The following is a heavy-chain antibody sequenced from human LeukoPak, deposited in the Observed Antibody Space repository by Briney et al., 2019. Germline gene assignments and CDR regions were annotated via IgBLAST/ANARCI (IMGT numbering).Heavy chain of an antibody. V-gene: IGHV1-18*01. J-gene: IGHJ5*02. D-gene: IGHD2-8*01. CDR2: ISAYNGNT. Sequence: ASVKVSCKASGYTFTSYGISWVRQAPGQGLEWMGWISAYNGNTNYAQKLQGRVTMTTDTSTSTAYMELSSLRSEDTAVYYCARADLGYCTNGVCYTQYNWFDPWGQGTLVTVSS. CDR3: ARADLGYCTNGVCYTQYNWFDP. CDR1: GYTFTSYG.